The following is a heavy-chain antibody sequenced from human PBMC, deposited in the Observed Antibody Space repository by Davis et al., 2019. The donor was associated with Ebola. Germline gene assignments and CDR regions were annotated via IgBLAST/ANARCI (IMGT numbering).Heavy chain of an antibody. D-gene: IGHD6-6*01. CDR3: ARVLQEVVRLDP. J-gene: IGHJ5*02. CDR1: GFTFSSYW. CDR2: INHSGST. V-gene: IGHV4-34*01. Sequence: ESLKISCAASGFTFSSYWMSWVRQAPGKGLEWIGEINHSGSTNYDPSLKSRVTISVDTSKSQFSLKVRSVTAADTAVYYCARVLQEVVRLDPWGQGTLVTVSS.